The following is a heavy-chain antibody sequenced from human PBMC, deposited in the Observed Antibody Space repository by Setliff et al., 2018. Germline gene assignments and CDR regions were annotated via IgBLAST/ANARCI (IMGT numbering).Heavy chain of an antibody. V-gene: IGHV3-21*01. J-gene: IGHJ3*02. D-gene: IGHD6-25*01. CDR1: VFPFSISS. CDR3: ARSAADGGHDPFDI. Sequence: PGGSLRLSCAAPVFPFSISSMHWVRQAPGKGLEWVSSISDSSLHIYYRDSVKGRFTIFRDNAKDSLYLQMNSLRADDTAVYYCARSAADGGHDPFDIWGQGTMVTVSS. CDR2: ISDSSLHI.